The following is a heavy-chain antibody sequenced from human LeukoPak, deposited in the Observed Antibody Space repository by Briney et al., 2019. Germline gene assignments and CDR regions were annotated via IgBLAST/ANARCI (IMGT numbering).Heavy chain of an antibody. V-gene: IGHV1-8*01. J-gene: IGHJ4*02. Sequence: ASVKVSCKASGYTFTSYDINWVRQATGQGLEWMGWMNPNSGSTGYAQKFQGRVTMTRNTSISTAYMELSSLGSEDTAVYYCARGPRIVATIYFDYWGQGTLVTVSS. D-gene: IGHD5-12*01. CDR3: ARGPRIVATIYFDY. CDR1: GYTFTSYD. CDR2: MNPNSGST.